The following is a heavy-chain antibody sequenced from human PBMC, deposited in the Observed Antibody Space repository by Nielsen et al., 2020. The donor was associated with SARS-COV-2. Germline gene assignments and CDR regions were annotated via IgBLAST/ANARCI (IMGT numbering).Heavy chain of an antibody. J-gene: IGHJ4*02. Sequence: GGSLKISCAASGFTFSGFGMHWVRQAPGKGLEWVAVVSYDGSKEYYADSVKGRFTISRDNSKNTLYLQMTSLRTEDTAVYYCAKPTSPYDSNGYRDYWGQGTLVTVSS. V-gene: IGHV3-30*18. D-gene: IGHD3-22*01. CDR1: GFTFSGFG. CDR2: VSYDGSKE. CDR3: AKPTSPYDSNGYRDY.